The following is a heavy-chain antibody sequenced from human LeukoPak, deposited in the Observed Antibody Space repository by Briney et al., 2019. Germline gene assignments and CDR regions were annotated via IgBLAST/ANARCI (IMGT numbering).Heavy chain of an antibody. V-gene: IGHV3-23*01. Sequence: PGGSLRLSCAASGFTFSTYAMSWVRQAPGKGLEWVTTVSGSGSSTYYADSVKGRFTISRDNSKNTLYLQMHSLRAEDTAIYYCAKDRNAIFGDVWGQGTTVTVSS. CDR1: GFTFSTYA. CDR3: AKDRNAIFGDV. CDR2: VSGSGSST. J-gene: IGHJ6*02. D-gene: IGHD3-3*01.